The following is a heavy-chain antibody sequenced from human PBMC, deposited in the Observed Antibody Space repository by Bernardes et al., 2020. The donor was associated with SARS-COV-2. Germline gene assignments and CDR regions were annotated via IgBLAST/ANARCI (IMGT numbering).Heavy chain of an antibody. V-gene: IGHV4-31*03. CDR1: GGSISRGGYY. Sequence: LSRTCTVSGGSISRGGYYWSWLRQHPGKGLEWIGYIYYSGSTYYNPSLKSRVTISVDTSKNQFSLKLSSVTAADTVVYYCASGYCSSTSCYKYFQHWGQGTLVTVSS. CDR3: ASGYCSSTSCYKYFQH. J-gene: IGHJ1*01. D-gene: IGHD2-2*02. CDR2: IYYSGST.